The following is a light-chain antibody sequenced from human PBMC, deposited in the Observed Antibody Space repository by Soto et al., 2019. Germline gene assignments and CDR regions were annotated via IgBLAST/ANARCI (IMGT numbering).Light chain of an antibody. V-gene: IGLV2-8*01. J-gene: IGLJ1*01. CDR1: SSDVGGYNY. CDR3: SSYAGSSNV. CDR2: EVN. Sequence: QSVLTQPPSASGSPGQSVAISCTGTSSDVGGYNYVSWYQQHPGKAPKLMIYEVNKRPSGVPDRFSGSKSGNTASLTVSGRQAADEADYYCSSYAGSSNVFGTGTKLTVL.